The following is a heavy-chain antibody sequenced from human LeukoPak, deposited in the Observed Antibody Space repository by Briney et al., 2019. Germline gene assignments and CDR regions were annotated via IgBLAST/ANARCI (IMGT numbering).Heavy chain of an antibody. CDR2: ISWNSGSI. CDR1: GFTFDGYA. CDR3: AHSSGYSFDFDY. V-gene: IGHV3-9*01. Sequence: GGSLRLSCAASGFTFDGYAMHWVRQAPGKGLEWVSGISWNSGSIGYADSVKGRFTISRDNAKNSLYLQMNSLRAEDTALYYCAHSSGYSFDFDYWGQGTLVTVSS. D-gene: IGHD3-22*01. J-gene: IGHJ4*02.